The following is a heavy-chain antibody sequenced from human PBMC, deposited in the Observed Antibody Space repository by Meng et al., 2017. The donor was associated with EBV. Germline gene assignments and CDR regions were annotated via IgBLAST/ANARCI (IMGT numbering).Heavy chain of an antibody. J-gene: IGHJ4*02. Sequence: QVRVGHLAAEVKKPGSSVKVSCKTSGGPFRYYAISWVRQAPGQGLEWLGGFLPRLGAPNYAQKFHGRVKITADESTSTHYMDLSSLRSEDTAIYYCASESGRGYTPDYWGQGTLVTVSS. D-gene: IGHD3-10*01. V-gene: IGHV1-69*01. CDR2: FLPRLGAP. CDR1: GGPFRYYA. CDR3: ASESGRGYTPDY.